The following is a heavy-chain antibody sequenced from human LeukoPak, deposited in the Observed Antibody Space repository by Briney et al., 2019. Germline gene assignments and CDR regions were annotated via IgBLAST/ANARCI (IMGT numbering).Heavy chain of an antibody. J-gene: IGHJ4*02. CDR1: GFTFSSYW. V-gene: IGHV3-74*01. D-gene: IGHD6-6*01. CDR3: ARGEYSSSKTLDY. Sequence: GGSLRLSCAASGFTFSSYWVHWVRQAPGKGLVWVSRINSDGSSTSYADSVKGRFTISRDNAKNTLYLQMNSLRAEDTAVYYCARGEYSSSKTLDYWGQGTLVTVSS. CDR2: INSDGSST.